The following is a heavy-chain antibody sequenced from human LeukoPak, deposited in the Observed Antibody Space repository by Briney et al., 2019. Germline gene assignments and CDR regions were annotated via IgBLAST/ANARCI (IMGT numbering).Heavy chain of an antibody. D-gene: IGHD3-3*01. V-gene: IGHV3-21*01. CDR2: ISSSSSYI. Sequence: PGGSLRLSCAASGFTFSSYSMNWVRQAPGKGLEWVSSISSSSSYIYYADSVKGRFTISRDNAKNSLYLQMNSLRAEDTAVYYCARDMGNYDFWSGYYDYYYYYYMDVWGKGTTVTVSS. J-gene: IGHJ6*03. CDR3: ARDMGNYDFWSGYYDYYYYYYMDV. CDR1: GFTFSSYS.